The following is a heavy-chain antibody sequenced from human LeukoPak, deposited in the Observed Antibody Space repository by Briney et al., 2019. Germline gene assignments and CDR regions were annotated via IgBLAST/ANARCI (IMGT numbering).Heavy chain of an antibody. CDR2: ISWNSGSI. CDR1: GFTFDDYA. CDR3: AKGGPEGGYYFDY. V-gene: IGHV3-9*03. J-gene: IGHJ4*02. Sequence: PVGSLRLSCAASGFTFDDYAMHSVRQAPAKGLYWVSGISWNSGSIGYADSVKGRFTISRDNAKNSLYLQMNSVRAEDMALYYCAKGGPEGGYYFDYWGQGTLVTVSS. D-gene: IGHD1-26*01.